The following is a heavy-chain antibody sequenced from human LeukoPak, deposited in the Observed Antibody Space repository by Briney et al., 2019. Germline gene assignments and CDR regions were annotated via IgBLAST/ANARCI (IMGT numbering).Heavy chain of an antibody. V-gene: IGHV3-9*03. CDR3: AKDMDYYDSSGWDY. CDR2: ISWNSGSI. D-gene: IGHD3-22*01. CDR1: GFTFDDYA. J-gene: IGHJ4*02. Sequence: GRSLRLSCAASGFTFDDYAMHWVRQAPGKGLEWVSGISWNSGSIGYADSVKGRFTISRDNAKNSLYLQMNSLRAEDMALYYCAKDMDYYDSSGWDYWGQGTLVTVSS.